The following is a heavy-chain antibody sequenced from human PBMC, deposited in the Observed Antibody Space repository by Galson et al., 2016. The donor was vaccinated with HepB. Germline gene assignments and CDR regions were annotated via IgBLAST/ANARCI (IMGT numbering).Heavy chain of an antibody. CDR2: INAGNGNT. D-gene: IGHD5-12*01. J-gene: IGHJ4*02. Sequence: SVKVSCKASGYSFTRYTILWVRQAPGQRLEWMGWINAGNGNTKYSQKFQGRVTISRDTSASTAYMELSSLRSEDTTVYYCARSYSGYDHFDYWGQGTLVTVSS. CDR1: GYSFTRYT. V-gene: IGHV1-3*01. CDR3: ARSYSGYDHFDY.